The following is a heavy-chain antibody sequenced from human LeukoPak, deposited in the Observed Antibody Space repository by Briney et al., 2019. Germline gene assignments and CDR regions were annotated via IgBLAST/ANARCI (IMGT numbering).Heavy chain of an antibody. CDR1: GFTFSSYG. Sequence: GGSLRLSCAASGFTFSSYGMHWVRQAPGKGLEWVAVISYDGSNKYYADSVKGRFTISRDNSKNTLYLQMSSLRAEDTAGYYCATADCSGGSCYAFDYWGQGTLVTVSS. J-gene: IGHJ4*02. D-gene: IGHD2-15*01. CDR2: ISYDGSNK. CDR3: ATADCSGGSCYAFDY. V-gene: IGHV3-30*03.